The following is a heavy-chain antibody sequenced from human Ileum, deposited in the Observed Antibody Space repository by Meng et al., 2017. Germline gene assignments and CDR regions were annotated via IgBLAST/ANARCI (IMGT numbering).Heavy chain of an antibody. D-gene: IGHD3-16*01. J-gene: IGHJ4*02. Sequence: GESLKISCTASRFTLSNYWMSWVRQAPGKGLEWVANIRQDGKGIYYVDSVKGRFTISRDNAKNSLYLQMNSLRGEDTAVYYCASHTPGGNFRPHFEDWGQGTLVTVSS. CDR3: ASHTPGGNFRPHFED. CDR2: IRQDGKGI. V-gene: IGHV3-7*01. CDR1: RFTLSNYW.